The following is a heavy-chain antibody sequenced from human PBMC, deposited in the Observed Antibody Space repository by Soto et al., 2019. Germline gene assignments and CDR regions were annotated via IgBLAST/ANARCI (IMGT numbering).Heavy chain of an antibody. Sequence: ASVKVSCKASGYSFINYAMFWVRQAPGQRLARMGWINAANGNTKYSQNFQGRVTITRDTLANTAYMELSSLRSEDTAVYYCARGQSSGWTALDYCGHGALVTVSS. CDR1: GYSFINYA. CDR3: ARGQSSGWTALDY. CDR2: INAANGNT. V-gene: IGHV1-3*01. D-gene: IGHD6-25*01. J-gene: IGHJ4*01.